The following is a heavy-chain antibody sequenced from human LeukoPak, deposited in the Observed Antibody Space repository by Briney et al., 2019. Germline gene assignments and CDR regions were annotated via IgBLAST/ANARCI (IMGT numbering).Heavy chain of an antibody. CDR3: AKPISGGLAVTADWFAP. J-gene: IGHJ5*01. D-gene: IGHD6-19*01. V-gene: IGHV3-23*01. CDR1: GFAFSFFA. Sequence: GGSLRLSCEASGFAFSFFAMSWLRQAPGQGLEWVSTINANSGTRSYAASVRGRFTISRDNSKNTLYLQLNTLRADDTAVYYCAKPISGGLAVTADWFAPWGQGTLVVVSS. CDR2: INANSGTR.